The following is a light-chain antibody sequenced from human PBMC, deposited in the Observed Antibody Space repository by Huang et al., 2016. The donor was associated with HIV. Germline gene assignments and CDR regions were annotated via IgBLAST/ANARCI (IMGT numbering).Light chain of an antibody. CDR1: QGISSY. J-gene: IGKJ4*01. V-gene: IGKV1-9*01. CDR2: AAS. CDR3: QQSRT. Sequence: IQLTQSPSSLSAAVGDRVTITCRASQGISSYLAWYQQKPGKAPKILIYAASTLQSWVPSRFSGSGSGTDFTLIITSLQPEDFATYYCQQSRTFGGGTKVEIK.